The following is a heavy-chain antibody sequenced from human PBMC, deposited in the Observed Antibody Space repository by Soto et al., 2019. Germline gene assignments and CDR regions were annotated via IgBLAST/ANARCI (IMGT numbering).Heavy chain of an antibody. J-gene: IGHJ6*02. Sequence: TSETLSLTCTVSGGSFRGYYWGWVRQPPGKGLEWIGEINHSGSSNYHPSLKSRVTISVATSKNQFSLTVNSVTPADTAVYYCARGEITLLGGMDVWGQGTTVTVSS. V-gene: IGHV4-34*01. CDR1: GGSFRGYY. CDR2: INHSGSS. D-gene: IGHD3-10*01. CDR3: ARGEITLLGGMDV.